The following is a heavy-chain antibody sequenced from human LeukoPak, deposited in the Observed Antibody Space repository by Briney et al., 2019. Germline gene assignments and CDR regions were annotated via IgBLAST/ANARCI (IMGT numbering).Heavy chain of an antibody. CDR1: ASTFSNYA. V-gene: IGHV1-69*06. J-gene: IGHJ6*03. Sequence: SVKVSCKASASTFSNYAINWVRQAPGQGLEWMGGIIPIFGSSKLAQKFQGRVTLTADTSTSTSYMELDSLTSEDTAVYFCAGGRAVAGTYYYYFMDVWGKGTTVTVSS. CDR2: IIPIFGSS. D-gene: IGHD6-19*01. CDR3: AGGRAVAGTYYYYFMDV.